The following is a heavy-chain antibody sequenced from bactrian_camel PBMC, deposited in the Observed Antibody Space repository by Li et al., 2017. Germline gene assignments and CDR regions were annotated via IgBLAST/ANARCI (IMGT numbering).Heavy chain of an antibody. Sequence: VQLVESGGGSVQSGGSLRLSCAASGFTFSSYYMSWVRQAPGAEREGVATIDRDRSTAYTDSVKGRFTISRSDAKNTVYLRMNSLKPEDTAMYYCAADWRHSMTAIQGLGVMTRGDFGAYGQGTQVTVS. CDR2: IDRDRST. CDR3: AADWRHSMTAIQGLGVMTRGDFGA. CDR1: GFTFSSYY. V-gene: IGHV3S10*01. D-gene: IGHD3*01. J-gene: IGHJ6*01.